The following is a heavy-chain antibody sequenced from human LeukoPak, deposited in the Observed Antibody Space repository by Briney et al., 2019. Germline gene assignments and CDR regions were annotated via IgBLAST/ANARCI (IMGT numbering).Heavy chain of an antibody. D-gene: IGHD2-15*01. Sequence: GGSLRLSCAASGFTFRNYAMTWVRQAPGKGLEWVSRTSGSGDIRLYADSVKGRFTISMPNSENRLYLQMNSLRADDTGVYYCANYRSGGGGYYSGLEHWGQGTQVTVSS. CDR2: TSGSGDIR. CDR3: ANYRSGGGGYYSGLEH. J-gene: IGHJ1*01. V-gene: IGHV3-23*01. CDR1: GFTFRNYA.